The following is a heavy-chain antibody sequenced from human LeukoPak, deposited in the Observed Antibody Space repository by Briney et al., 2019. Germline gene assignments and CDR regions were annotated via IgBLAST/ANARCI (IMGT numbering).Heavy chain of an antibody. CDR3: ASQWLGNYYYYYMDV. CDR2: IYHSGST. J-gene: IGHJ6*03. Sequence: PSETLSLTCTVSGYSISSGYYWGWIRQPPGKGLEWIGSIYHSGSTYYNPSLKSRVTISVDTSKNQFSLKLSSVTAADTAVYYCASQWLGNYYYYYMDVWGKGTTVTVSS. D-gene: IGHD6-19*01. CDR1: GYSISSGYY. V-gene: IGHV4-38-2*02.